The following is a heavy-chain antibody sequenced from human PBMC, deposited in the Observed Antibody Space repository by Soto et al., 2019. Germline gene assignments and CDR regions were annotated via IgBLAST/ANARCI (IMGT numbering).Heavy chain of an antibody. J-gene: IGHJ4*02. CDR3: AKDHFYDSSGAYPIFDY. CDR2: ISGSGGST. CDR1: GFTFSSCA. Sequence: GGSLRLSCAASGFTFSSCAISWVRQAPGKGLEWVSAISGSGGSTHYADSVKGRFTISRDNSKNTLYLQMNSLRAEDTAVYYCAKDHFYDSSGAYPIFDYWGQGT. V-gene: IGHV3-23*01. D-gene: IGHD3-22*01.